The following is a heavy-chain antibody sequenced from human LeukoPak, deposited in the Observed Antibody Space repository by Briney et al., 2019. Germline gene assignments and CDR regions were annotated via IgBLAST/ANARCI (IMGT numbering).Heavy chain of an antibody. V-gene: IGHV3-33*08. Sequence: GGSLRLSCAASGFTFSSYWMNWARQAPGKGLEWVAVIWYDGSNKYYADSVKGRFAISRDNFKNTLYLQMNSLRAEDTAVYYCAREFLREVHYYYYGMDVWGQGTTVTVSS. CDR3: AREFLREVHYYYYGMDV. CDR1: GFTFSSYW. J-gene: IGHJ6*02. CDR2: IWYDGSNK. D-gene: IGHD5-12*01.